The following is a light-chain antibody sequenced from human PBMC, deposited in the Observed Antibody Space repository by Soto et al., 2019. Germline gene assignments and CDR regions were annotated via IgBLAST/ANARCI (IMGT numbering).Light chain of an antibody. J-gene: IGLJ2*01. V-gene: IGLV1-44*01. CDR3: VAWDDSLNGVI. CDR2: SNN. CDR1: SSNIGSNT. Sequence: QSVLTQPPSASGTPGQRVTISCSGSSSNIGSNTVNWYQQLPGTAPKLLIYSNNQRPSGVPDRFSGSKSGTSASLAISGLQAEDEADYDCVAWDDSLNGVIFGAGTTVTVL.